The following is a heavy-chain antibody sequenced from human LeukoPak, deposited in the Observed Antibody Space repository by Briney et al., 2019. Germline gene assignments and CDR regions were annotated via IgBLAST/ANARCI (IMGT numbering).Heavy chain of an antibody. V-gene: IGHV4-31*03. Sequence: SQTLSLTCTVSGGSISSGGYYWNWIRQHPGKGPEWIGYIYYSGSTYYNPSLKSRVTISVDTSKNQFSLKLSSVTAADTAVYYCARDGVATQFDYWGQGTLVTVSS. D-gene: IGHD2-15*01. CDR3: ARDGVATQFDY. CDR1: GGSISSGGYY. J-gene: IGHJ4*02. CDR2: IYYSGST.